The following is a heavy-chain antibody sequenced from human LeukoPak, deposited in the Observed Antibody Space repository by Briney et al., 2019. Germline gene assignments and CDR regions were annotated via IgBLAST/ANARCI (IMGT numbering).Heavy chain of an antibody. D-gene: IGHD3-10*01. CDR1: GGSFSGYY. CDR3: ARAGFGLAPHRGTPFDY. V-gene: IGHV4-34*01. CDR2: INHSGSS. J-gene: IGHJ4*02. Sequence: SETLSLTCAVYGGSFSGYYWSWIRQPPGKGLEWIGEINHSGSSSYNPSLKSRVTISVDTSKNQFSLKLTSVTAADTAVYYCARAGFGLAPHRGTPFDYWGQGTLVTVSS.